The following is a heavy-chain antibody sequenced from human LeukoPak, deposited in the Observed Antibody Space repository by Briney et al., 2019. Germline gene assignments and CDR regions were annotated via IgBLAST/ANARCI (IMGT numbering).Heavy chain of an antibody. Sequence: VSVKVSCKASGYTFTGYYMHWVRQAPGQGLEWMGWINPNSGATNYAQKFQGRVTMTRDTSISTAYMELSRLRSDDTAVYYCARGSVYCGGDFLFDYWGQGTLVTVPS. CDR2: INPNSGAT. CDR3: ARGSVYCGGDFLFDY. V-gene: IGHV1-2*02. D-gene: IGHD2-21*02. CDR1: GYTFTGYY. J-gene: IGHJ4*02.